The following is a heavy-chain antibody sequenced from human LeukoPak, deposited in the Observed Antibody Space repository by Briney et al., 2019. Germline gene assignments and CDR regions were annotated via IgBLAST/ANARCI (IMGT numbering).Heavy chain of an antibody. CDR3: ARDGGSGWYALDY. Sequence: GGSLRLSCAASGFTFSNYAMSWVRQAPGKGLEWVSYMSGSGGSTDYADSVKGRFTISRDNSENTLYLQMNSLRAEDTAVYYCARDGGSGWYALDYWGQGTLVTASS. D-gene: IGHD6-19*01. CDR1: GFTFSNYA. J-gene: IGHJ4*02. V-gene: IGHV3-23*01. CDR2: MSGSGGST.